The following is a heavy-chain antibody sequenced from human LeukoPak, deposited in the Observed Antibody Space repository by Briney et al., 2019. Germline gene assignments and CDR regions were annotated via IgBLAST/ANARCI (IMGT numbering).Heavy chain of an antibody. CDR3: ARVITDSSGWYGGNDAFDI. D-gene: IGHD6-19*01. Sequence: SVKVSCKASGYTFTGYYMHWVRQAPGQGLEWMGWINPNSGGTNYAQKFQGRVTMTRDTSISTAYMELSRLRSDDTAVYYCARVITDSSGWYGGNDAFDIWGQGTMVTVSS. CDR1: GYTFTGYY. J-gene: IGHJ3*02. V-gene: IGHV1-2*02. CDR2: INPNSGGT.